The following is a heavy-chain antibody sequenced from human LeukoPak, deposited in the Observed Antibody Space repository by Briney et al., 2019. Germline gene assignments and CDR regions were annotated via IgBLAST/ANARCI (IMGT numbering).Heavy chain of an antibody. CDR2: INPSGGST. V-gene: IGHV1-46*01. J-gene: IGHJ5*02. Sequence: ASVKVSCKASGYTFTSYGISWVRQAPGQGLEWMGIINPSGGSTSYAQKFQGRVTMTRDMSTSTVYMELSSLRSEDTAVYYCARDGIAAAGFVRGDWFDPWGQGTLVTVSS. CDR1: GYTFTSYG. CDR3: ARDGIAAAGFVRGDWFDP. D-gene: IGHD6-13*01.